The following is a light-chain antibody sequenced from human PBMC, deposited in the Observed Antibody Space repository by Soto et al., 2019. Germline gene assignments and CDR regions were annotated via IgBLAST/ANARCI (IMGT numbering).Light chain of an antibody. CDR2: SNN. V-gene: IGLV1-44*01. Sequence: QSALTQPPSASGTPGRRVTISCSGGSSNIGSNTVNWYQQLPGTAPKLLIYSNNQRPSGVPDRFSGSKSGTSASLAISGLQSEDEAYYYCAAWDDSLNGYVFGTGTKVTVL. CDR3: AAWDDSLNGYV. CDR1: SSNIGSNT. J-gene: IGLJ1*01.